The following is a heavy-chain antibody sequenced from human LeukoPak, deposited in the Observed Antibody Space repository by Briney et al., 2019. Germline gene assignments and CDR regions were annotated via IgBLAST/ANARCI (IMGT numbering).Heavy chain of an antibody. Sequence: GGSLRLFCAASGFTFSNAWMSWVRQAPGKGLEWVSYISSSGSTIYYADSVKGRFTISRDNAKNSLYLQMNSLRAEDTAVYYCARGVHSPLGIWGQGTMVTVSS. J-gene: IGHJ3*02. V-gene: IGHV3-11*04. CDR3: ARGVHSPLGI. CDR2: ISSSGSTI. D-gene: IGHD1-1*01. CDR1: GFTFSNAW.